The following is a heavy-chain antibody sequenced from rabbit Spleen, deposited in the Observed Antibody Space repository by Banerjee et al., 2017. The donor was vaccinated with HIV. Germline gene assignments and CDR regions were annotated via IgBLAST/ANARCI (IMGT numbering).Heavy chain of an antibody. CDR1: GLDFSSNYW. J-gene: IGHJ4*01. Sequence: QEQLVESGGGLVKPEGSLTLTCIASGLDFSSNYWICWVRQAPGKGLEWIGYIEPIFGNTYYASWVNGRFTISSHNAQNTLYLQLSSLTAADTATYFCAGRGSAYGYAYGLWGPGTLVTVS. D-gene: IGHD6-1*01. CDR3: AGRGSAYGYAYGL. CDR2: IEPIFGNT. V-gene: IGHV1S43*01.